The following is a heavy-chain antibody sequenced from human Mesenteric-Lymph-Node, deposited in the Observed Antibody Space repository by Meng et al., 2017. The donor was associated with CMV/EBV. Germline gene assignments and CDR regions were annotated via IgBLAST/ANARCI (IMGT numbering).Heavy chain of an antibody. V-gene: IGHV1-69*04. Sequence: SCKASGGTFSSYAISWVRQAPGQGLEWMGRIIPILGIANYAQKFQGRVTITADKSTSTAYMELSSPRSEDTAVYYCARDSPNWNYGYWGQGTLVTVSS. CDR2: IIPILGIA. CDR1: GGTFSSYA. D-gene: IGHD1-7*01. CDR3: ARDSPNWNYGY. J-gene: IGHJ4*02.